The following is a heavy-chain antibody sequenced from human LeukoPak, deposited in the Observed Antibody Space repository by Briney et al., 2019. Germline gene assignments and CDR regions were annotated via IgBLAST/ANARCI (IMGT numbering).Heavy chain of an antibody. V-gene: IGHV4-4*08. CDR3: ARDSYQLLYVGGFDY. Sequence: SETLSLTCTVSGGSISSYYWSWIRQPPGKGLEWIGRIYTSGSTNYNPSLKSRVTISVDTSKNQFSLKLSSVTAADTAVYYCARDSYQLLYVGGFDYWGQGTLVTVSS. D-gene: IGHD2-2*02. CDR2: IYTSGST. CDR1: GGSISSYY. J-gene: IGHJ4*02.